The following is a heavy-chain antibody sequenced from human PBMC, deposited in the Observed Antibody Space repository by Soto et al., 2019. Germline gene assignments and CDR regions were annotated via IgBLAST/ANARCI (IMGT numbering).Heavy chain of an antibody. CDR1: GFTFSSYG. V-gene: IGHV3-30*18. CDR3: AKDYTVVAANTDFDS. CDR2: ISYDGSNK. J-gene: IGHJ4*02. D-gene: IGHD2-15*01. Sequence: GGSLRLSCAASGFTFSSYGMHWVRQAPGKGLEWVAVISYDGSNKYYADSVKGRFTISRDNSKNTLYLQMNSLRAEDTAVYYCAKDYTVVAANTDFDSWGQGTLVTVS.